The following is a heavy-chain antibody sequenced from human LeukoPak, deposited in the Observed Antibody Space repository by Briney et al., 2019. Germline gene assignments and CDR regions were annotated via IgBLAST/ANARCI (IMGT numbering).Heavy chain of an antibody. Sequence: GGSLRLSCAASGFTFSSYAMSWVRQAPGKGLEWVSAISGSGGSTYYADSVKGRFTISRDNSKNTLYLQMNSLRAEDTAVYYCAKGPYSGSYPNYFDYWGQGTLVTVSS. CDR2: ISGSGGST. V-gene: IGHV3-23*01. J-gene: IGHJ4*02. CDR3: AKGPYSGSYPNYFDY. CDR1: GFTFSSYA. D-gene: IGHD1-26*01.